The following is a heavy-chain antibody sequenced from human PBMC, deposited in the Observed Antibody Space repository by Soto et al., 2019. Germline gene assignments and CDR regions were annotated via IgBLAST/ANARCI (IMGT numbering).Heavy chain of an antibody. V-gene: IGHV1-58*01. CDR1: GFTFTSSA. D-gene: IGHD2-15*01. CDR2: IVVGSGNT. CDR3: AAGYPGYCSGGSCPNYYGMDV. Sequence: SVKVSCKVSGFTFTSSAVQWVRQARGQRLEWIGWIVVGSGNTNYAQKFQERVTITRDMSTSTAYMELSSLRSEDTAVYYCAAGYPGYCSGGSCPNYYGMDVWGQGTTVTVSS. J-gene: IGHJ6*02.